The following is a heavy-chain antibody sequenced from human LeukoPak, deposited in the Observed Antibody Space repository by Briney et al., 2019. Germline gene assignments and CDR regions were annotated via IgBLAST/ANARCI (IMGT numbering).Heavy chain of an antibody. CDR3: ARGGEYCSSASCGLSYFDY. J-gene: IGHJ4*02. CDR2: IYYSGST. V-gene: IGHV4-31*03. CDR1: GGSISSGGYY. D-gene: IGHD2-2*01. Sequence: PSETLSLTCTVSGGSISSGGYYWSWIRQHPGKGLEWIGYIYYSGSTYYNPSLKSRVTISVDTSKNQFSLKLSSVTAADTAVYYCARGGEYCSSASCGLSYFDYWGQGTLVTVSS.